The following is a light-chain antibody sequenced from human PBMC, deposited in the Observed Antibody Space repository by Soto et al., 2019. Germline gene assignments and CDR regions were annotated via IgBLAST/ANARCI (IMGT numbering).Light chain of an antibody. CDR3: HQRSNWPPS. CDR2: GAS. Sequence: VLTQSPATLSLSPGDRATLSCRASQSVSSLFAWYQQKPGQAPRLLIYGASNRATGIPARFSGSGSGTDFTLTISSLEPEDFGVYYCHQRSNWPPSFGPGTTVDVK. J-gene: IGKJ3*01. V-gene: IGKV3-11*01. CDR1: QSVSSL.